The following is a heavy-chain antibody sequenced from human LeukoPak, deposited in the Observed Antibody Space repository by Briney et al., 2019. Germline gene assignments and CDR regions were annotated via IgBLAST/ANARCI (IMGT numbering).Heavy chain of an antibody. CDR3: ARPRIVGATVPFDI. J-gene: IGHJ3*02. CDR1: GYIFTSYW. CDR2: IYPGDSDT. Sequence: GASLKISCQGSGYIFTSYWIGWVRQLPGKGLEWMGIIYPGDSDTRYSPSFQGQVTISADKSISTAYLQWSSLKASDTAMYYCARPRIVGATVPFDIWGQGIMVTVSS. V-gene: IGHV5-51*01. D-gene: IGHD1-26*01.